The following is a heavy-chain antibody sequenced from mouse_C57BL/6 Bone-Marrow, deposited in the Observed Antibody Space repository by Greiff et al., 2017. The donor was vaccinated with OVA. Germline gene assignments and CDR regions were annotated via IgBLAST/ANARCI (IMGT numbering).Heavy chain of an antibody. CDR3: ARGYYGSSFWYFDV. J-gene: IGHJ1*03. D-gene: IGHD1-1*01. Sequence: VQLQQSGPELVKPGASVKMSCKASGYTFTDYNMHWVKQSHGKSLEWIGYINPNNGGTSYNQKFKGKATLTVNKSSSTAYMELRSLTSEESAVYYCARGYYGSSFWYFDVWGTGTTVTVSS. CDR2: INPNNGGT. V-gene: IGHV1-22*01. CDR1: GYTFTDYN.